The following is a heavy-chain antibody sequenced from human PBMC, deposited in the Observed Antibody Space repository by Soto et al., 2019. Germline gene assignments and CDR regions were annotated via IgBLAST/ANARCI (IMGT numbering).Heavy chain of an antibody. Sequence: QVQLQESGPGLVKPSGTMSLTCAVSGGSISSSNWWSWVRQPPGKGLEWIGEIYHSGSTNYNPSLQSQVNISVDKSKNQFSLKLSSVTAADTAVYYCALDSSSSHGGLYYYAMDVWGQGTTVTVSS. D-gene: IGHD6-6*01. CDR2: IYHSGST. CDR1: GGSISSSNW. CDR3: ALDSSSSHGGLYYYAMDV. J-gene: IGHJ6*02. V-gene: IGHV4-4*02.